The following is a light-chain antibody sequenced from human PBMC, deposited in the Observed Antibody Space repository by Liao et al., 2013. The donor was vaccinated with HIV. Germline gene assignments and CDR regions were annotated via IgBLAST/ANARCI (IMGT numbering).Light chain of an antibody. CDR2: QDN. CDR3: QAWDSNTVV. V-gene: IGLV3-1*01. J-gene: IGLJ2*01. CDR1: EFGDKY. Sequence: SYEVTQPPSLSVSPGHTASITCSGDEFGDKYVSWYQQRAGQSPVLIIYQDNKRPSGIPERFSGSNSGNTATLTISGTQAMDEADYYCQAWDSNTVVFGGGTKLTVL.